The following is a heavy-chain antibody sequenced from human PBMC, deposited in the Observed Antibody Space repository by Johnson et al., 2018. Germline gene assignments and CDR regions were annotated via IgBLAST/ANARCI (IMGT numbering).Heavy chain of an antibody. V-gene: IGHV1-46*01. CDR1: GYTFTSYY. CDR2: INPSGGST. D-gene: IGHD3-9*01. CDR3: GRAGYYDILREAFDI. J-gene: IGHJ3*02. Sequence: VQLLESGAEVKKPGASVKVSCKASGYTFTSYYMHWVRQAPGQGLEWMGIINPSGGSTSYAQKFQGRVTMTRDTSTSTVYMELSSLRSEETAVYYCGRAGYYDILREAFDIWGQGTMVTVSS.